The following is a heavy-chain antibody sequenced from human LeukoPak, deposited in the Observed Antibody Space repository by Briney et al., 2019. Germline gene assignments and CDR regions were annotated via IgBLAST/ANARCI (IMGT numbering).Heavy chain of an antibody. CDR1: GFAFSSNW. CDR2: ISTDARTI. D-gene: IGHD6-19*01. V-gene: IGHV3-74*01. Sequence: GGSLRLYCAASGFAFSSNWMHWVRQAPGKGLVWVSHISTDARTITYAAFVKGRFTISRDNAKNTLYLQMNSLRAEDTAVYYCAKARRVIAVAGAIDYWGQGTLVIVSS. CDR3: AKARRVIAVAGAIDY. J-gene: IGHJ4*02.